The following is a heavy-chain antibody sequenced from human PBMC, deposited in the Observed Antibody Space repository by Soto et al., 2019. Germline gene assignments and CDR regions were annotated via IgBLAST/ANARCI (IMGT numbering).Heavy chain of an antibody. CDR3: ARVLLWFGELLSHYYYGMDV. CDR1: GYTFTSYG. Sequence: ASVKVSCKASGYTFTSYGISWVRQAPGQGLEGMGWISAYNGNTNYAQKLQGRVTMTTDTSTSTAYMELRSLRSDDTAVYYCARVLLWFGELLSHYYYGMDVWGQGTTVTVSS. D-gene: IGHD3-10*01. CDR2: ISAYNGNT. J-gene: IGHJ6*02. V-gene: IGHV1-18*01.